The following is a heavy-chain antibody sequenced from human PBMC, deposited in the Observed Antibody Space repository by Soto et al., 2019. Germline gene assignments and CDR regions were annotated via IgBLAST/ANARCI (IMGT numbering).Heavy chain of an antibody. D-gene: IGHD2-21*02. CDR2: IIPIFGTA. CDR1: GGTFSSYA. CDR3: AGTRGAYCGGACYPYFQH. V-gene: IGHV1-69*12. J-gene: IGHJ1*01. Sequence: QVQLVQSGAEVKKPGSSVKVSCKASGGTFSSYAISWVRQAPGQGLEWMGGIIPIFGTANYAQKFQGRVTITADEFTTYAYRELSSRRPGATAVYYCAGTRGAYCGGACYPYFQHWGQGTLVTVSS.